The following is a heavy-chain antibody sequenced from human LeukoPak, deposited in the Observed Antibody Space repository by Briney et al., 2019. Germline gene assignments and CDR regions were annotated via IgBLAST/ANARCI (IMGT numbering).Heavy chain of an antibody. Sequence: PGGSLRLSCAASGFTFSSYEMNWVRQAPGKGLEWVSYISSSGSTIYYADSVKGRFTISRDNAKNSLYLQMNSLRAEDTAVYYCASDKTAQLDNYYYYMDVWGKGTTVTISS. CDR1: GFTFSSYE. CDR2: ISSSGSTI. CDR3: ASDKTAQLDNYYYYMDV. J-gene: IGHJ6*03. D-gene: IGHD6-13*01. V-gene: IGHV3-48*03.